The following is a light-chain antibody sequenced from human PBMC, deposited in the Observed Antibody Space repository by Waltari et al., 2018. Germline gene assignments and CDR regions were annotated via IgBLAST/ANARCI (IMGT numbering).Light chain of an antibody. CDR3: AAWDDSLNAYL. CDR1: TSNLGSNP. V-gene: IGLV1-44*01. CDR2: SRS. J-gene: IGLJ2*01. Sequence: QSVLTQPPSASGTPGQRVTISCSGRTSNLGSNPVNWYQQLPGAAPKLLIYSRSQRPSGVPDRFSGSKSGTSASLAISGLQSEDEADYYCAAWDDSLNAYLFGGGTKLTVL.